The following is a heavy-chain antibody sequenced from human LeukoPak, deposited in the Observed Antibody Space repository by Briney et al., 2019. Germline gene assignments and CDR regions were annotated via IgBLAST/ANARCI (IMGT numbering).Heavy chain of an antibody. CDR3: ARDLRLSWCGP. Sequence: ASVTVTRTSSAYTFTSYGISRVRQAQGQGLEWMGWIRAYNGNTNYAQKLQGRVTMTTDTSTSTAYMELRSLRSDDTAVYYCARDLRLSWCGPWGQGTLVTVSS. V-gene: IGHV1-18*04. CDR2: IRAYNGNT. J-gene: IGHJ5*02. D-gene: IGHD2-21*02. CDR1: AYTFTSYG.